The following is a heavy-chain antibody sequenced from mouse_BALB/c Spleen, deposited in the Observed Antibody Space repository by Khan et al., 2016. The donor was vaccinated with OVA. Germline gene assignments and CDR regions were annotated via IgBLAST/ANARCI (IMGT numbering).Heavy chain of an antibody. CDR2: INTHSGVP. CDR3: ARGGAAFYRNDGGAMDY. Sequence: QIQLVQSGPELKKPGETVRISCKASGYTFTTAGMQWVQKMPGKGLKWIGWINTHSGVPKYAEDFKGRFAFSLETSASTVYLQITNLKNEDTATYFWARGGAAFYRNDGGAMDYWGQGTSVTVSS. V-gene: IGHV9-4*02. CDR1: GYTFTTAG. J-gene: IGHJ4*01. D-gene: IGHD2-14*01.